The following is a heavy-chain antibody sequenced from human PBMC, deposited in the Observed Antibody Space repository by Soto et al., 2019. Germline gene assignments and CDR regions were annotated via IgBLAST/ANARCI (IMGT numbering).Heavy chain of an antibody. CDR1: GFTFSSYA. Sequence: QVQLVESGGGVVQPGRSLRLSCAASGFTFSSYAMHWVRQAPGKGLEWVAVISNDGSNKYYADSVKGRFTISRDNSKNTLYLQMNSLRAEDTAVYYCARSSGWAHYGMDVWGQGTTVTVSS. J-gene: IGHJ6*02. V-gene: IGHV3-30-3*01. D-gene: IGHD6-19*01. CDR3: ARSSGWAHYGMDV. CDR2: ISNDGSNK.